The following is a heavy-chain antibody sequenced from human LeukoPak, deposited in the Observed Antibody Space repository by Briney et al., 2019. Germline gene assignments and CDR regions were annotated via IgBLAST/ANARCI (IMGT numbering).Heavy chain of an antibody. CDR3: AKDAYDFWSGYSLIDY. CDR2: ISYDGSNK. CDR1: GFTFRSYG. Sequence: GGSLRLSCAASGFTFRSYGMHWVRQAPGKGLEWVAVISYDGSNKYYADSVKGRFTISRDNSKNTLYLQMNSLRAEDTAVYYCAKDAYDFWSGYSLIDYWGQGTLVTVSS. V-gene: IGHV3-30*18. J-gene: IGHJ4*02. D-gene: IGHD3-3*01.